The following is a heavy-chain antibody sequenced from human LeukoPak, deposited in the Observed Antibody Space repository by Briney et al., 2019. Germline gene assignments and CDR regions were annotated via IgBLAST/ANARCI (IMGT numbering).Heavy chain of an antibody. D-gene: IGHD3-3*01. J-gene: IGHJ4*02. CDR2: IIPILGIA. V-gene: IGHV1-69*02. CDR3: ARGYLSGYDVGYFDY. CDR1: GGTFSSYT. Sequence: SVTVSCKASGGTFSSYTISWVRQAPGQGLEWMGRIIPILGIANYAQKFQGRVTITADKSTSTAYMELSSLRSEDTAVYYCARGYLSGYDVGYFDYWGQGTLVTVSS.